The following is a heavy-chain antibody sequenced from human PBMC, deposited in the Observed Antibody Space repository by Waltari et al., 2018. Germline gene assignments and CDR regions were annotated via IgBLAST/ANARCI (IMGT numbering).Heavy chain of an antibody. CDR2: ISGSGGST. CDR1: GFTFSSHA. CDR3: AKDPGNRAAGHPPDY. Sequence: EVQLLESGGGLVQPGGSLRLSCPASGFTFSSHAMSWVRQAPGKGLEWVSAISGSGGSTYYADAVKGRFTISRDNSKNTLYLRMNSLRAEDTAVYYCAKDPGNRAAGHPPDYWGQGTLVTVSS. J-gene: IGHJ4*02. D-gene: IGHD6-13*01. V-gene: IGHV3-23*01.